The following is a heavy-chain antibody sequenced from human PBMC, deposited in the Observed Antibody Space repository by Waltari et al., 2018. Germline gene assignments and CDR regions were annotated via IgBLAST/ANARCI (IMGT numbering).Heavy chain of an antibody. J-gene: IGHJ5*02. CDR1: GFTFSSYS. V-gene: IGHV3-21*01. CDR2: ISSSSGYI. Sequence: EVQLVESGGGLVKPGGSLRLSCAASGFTFSSYSMNWFRQAPGKGLEWVSSISSSSGYIYYADSVKGRFTISRDNAKNSLYLQMNSLRAEDTAVYYCARDPCSGGSCPLSWGQGTLVTVSS. D-gene: IGHD2-15*01. CDR3: ARDPCSGGSCPLS.